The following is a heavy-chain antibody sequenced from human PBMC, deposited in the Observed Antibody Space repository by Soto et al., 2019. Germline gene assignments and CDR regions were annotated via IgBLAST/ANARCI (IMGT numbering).Heavy chain of an antibody. CDR1: GGSISSGGYY. J-gene: IGHJ4*02. V-gene: IGHV4-31*03. Sequence: QVQLQESGPGLVKPSQTLSLTCTVSGGSISSGGYYWSWIRQHPGKGLEWIGYIYYSGSTYYNPSPKSRVTISVDTSKNQFSLKLSSVTAADTAVYYCARDSGRYGSGIDYWGQGTLVTVSS. D-gene: IGHD3-10*01. CDR2: IYYSGST. CDR3: ARDSGRYGSGIDY.